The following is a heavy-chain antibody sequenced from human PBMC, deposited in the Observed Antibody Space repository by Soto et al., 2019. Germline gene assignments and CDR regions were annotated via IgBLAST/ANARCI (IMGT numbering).Heavy chain of an antibody. V-gene: IGHV1-3*01. CDR3: ARHGLSWFGELSTYNPPGDY. CDR2: INAGNGNT. D-gene: IGHD3-10*01. CDR1: GYTFTSYA. J-gene: IGHJ4*02. Sequence: ASVKVSCKASGYTFTSYAMHWVRQAPGQRLEWMGWINAGNGNTKYSQKFQGRVTITRDTSASTAYMELSSLRSEDTAVYYCARHGLSWFGELSTYNPPGDYWGQGTLVTVSS.